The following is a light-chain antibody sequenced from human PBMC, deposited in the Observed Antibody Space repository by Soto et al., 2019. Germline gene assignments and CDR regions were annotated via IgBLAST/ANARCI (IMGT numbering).Light chain of an antibody. CDR2: EGN. CDR3: CSYAGTNTFV. J-gene: IGLJ1*01. Sequence: QSALTQPASVSGSPGQSITISCTGTSSDVGSYNLVSWYQQHPGKAPKLMIYEGNKRPSGVSNRFSGSKSANTACLTISGLQTEDEADYCCCSYAGTNTFVFGIGTKVTVL. V-gene: IGLV2-23*01. CDR1: SSDVGSYNL.